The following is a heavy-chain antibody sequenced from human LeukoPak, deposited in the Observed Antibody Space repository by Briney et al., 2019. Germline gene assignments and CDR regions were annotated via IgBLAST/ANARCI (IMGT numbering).Heavy chain of an antibody. CDR2: INVYNGVT. Sequence: AASVKVSCKASGYNFTNYGINWVRQAPGQGLEWMGWINVYNGVTNYAQKVQDRVIMTTDTSTSTAYMDLRSLRSDDTAVYYCARDPYDILTGRRLDVWGQGTTVTVSS. V-gene: IGHV1-18*01. D-gene: IGHD3-9*01. J-gene: IGHJ6*02. CDR1: GYNFTNYG. CDR3: ARDPYDILTGRRLDV.